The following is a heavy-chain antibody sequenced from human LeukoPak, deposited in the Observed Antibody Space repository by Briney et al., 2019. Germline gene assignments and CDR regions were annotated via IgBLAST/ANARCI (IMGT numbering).Heavy chain of an antibody. CDR2: MFVGGST. D-gene: IGHD6-19*01. V-gene: IGHV4-4*07. J-gene: IGHJ5*02. Sequence: SETLSLTCSVSGGSINSHYWSWLRQSAGKGLEWIGRMFVGGSTNYNPSLKSRVLMSIDTSKKQFSLKLSSVTAADTAVYYCASAGYSSGWYLGRAFDPWGQGTLVTVSS. CDR1: GGSINSHY. CDR3: ASAGYSSGWYLGRAFDP.